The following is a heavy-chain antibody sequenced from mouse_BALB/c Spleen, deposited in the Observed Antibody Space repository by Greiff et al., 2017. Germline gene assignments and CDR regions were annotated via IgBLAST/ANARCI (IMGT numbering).Heavy chain of an antibody. CDR3: NSGDRDY. CDR2: IDPENGDT. Sequence: EVQLQQSGAELVRSGASVKLSCTASGFNIKDYYMHWVKQRPEQGLEWIGWIDPENGDTEYAPKFQGKATMTADTSSNTAYLQLSSLTSEDTAVYYCNSGDRDYWGQGTTLTVSS. J-gene: IGHJ2*01. D-gene: IGHD3-3*01. V-gene: IGHV14-4*02. CDR1: GFNIKDYY.